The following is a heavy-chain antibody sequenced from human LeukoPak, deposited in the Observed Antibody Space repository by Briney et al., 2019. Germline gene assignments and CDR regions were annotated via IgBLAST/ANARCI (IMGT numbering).Heavy chain of an antibody. D-gene: IGHD1-26*01. CDR1: GFTVSSDW. CDR3: SKDLGL. J-gene: IGHJ4*02. CDR2: INPDGTYI. V-gene: IGHV3-74*01. Sequence: GGSLRLSCAASGFTVSSDWMYWVRQVPGKGPVWVTRINPDGTYIDYADSVKGRFTISRDDAKNTVYLQMNSLRADDTALYYCSKDLGLWGQGTLSPSPQ.